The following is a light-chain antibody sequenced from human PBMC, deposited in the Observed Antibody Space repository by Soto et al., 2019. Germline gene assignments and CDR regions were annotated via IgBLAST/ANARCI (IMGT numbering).Light chain of an antibody. CDR2: TAA. V-gene: IGKV1-39*01. J-gene: IGKJ2*01. Sequence: IHMTQSPSSMSASVGDRVTITCRESQRITTYLNWYQQKPGKAPKLRISTAATVQGGVPSRFSGSGSGTDFTLTITTLKPEDFATYFCHQSYSTPYTFGQGTKLEIK. CDR1: QRITTY. CDR3: HQSYSTPYT.